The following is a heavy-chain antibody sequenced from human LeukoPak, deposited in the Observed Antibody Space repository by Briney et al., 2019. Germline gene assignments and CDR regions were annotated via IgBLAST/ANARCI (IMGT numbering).Heavy chain of an antibody. V-gene: IGHV3-23*01. CDR2: ISGSGGST. D-gene: IGHD3-10*01. Sequence: GGSLRLSCAASGFTFSSYSMNWVRQAPGKGLEWVSAISGSGGSTYYADSVKGRFTISRDNSKNTLYLQMNSLRAEDTAVYYCANDDAFGESSMGNDYWGQGTLVTVSS. CDR3: ANDDAFGESSMGNDY. CDR1: GFTFSSYS. J-gene: IGHJ4*02.